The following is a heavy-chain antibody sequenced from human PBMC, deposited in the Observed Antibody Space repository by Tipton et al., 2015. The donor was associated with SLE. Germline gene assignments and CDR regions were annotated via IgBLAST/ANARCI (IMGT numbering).Heavy chain of an antibody. D-gene: IGHD6-13*01. J-gene: IGHJ6*02. Sequence: SLRLSCAASGFTVSSNYMNWVRQAPGKGLEWVSVIYSGGSTYYADSVKGRFTISRDNSKNTLYLQMNSLRAEDTAVYYCARVLGSYYGMDVWGQGTTVTVSS. V-gene: IGHV3-53*05. CDR1: GFTVSSNY. CDR2: IYSGGST. CDR3: ARVLGSYYGMDV.